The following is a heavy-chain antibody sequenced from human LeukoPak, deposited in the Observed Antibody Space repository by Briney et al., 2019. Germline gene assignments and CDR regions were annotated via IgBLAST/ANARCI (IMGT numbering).Heavy chain of an antibody. V-gene: IGHV3-23*01. J-gene: IGHJ4*02. CDR2: ISGSGGST. Sequence: GGSLRLSCAASGFTFSSYAMSWVRRAPGKGLEWVSAISGSGGSTYYADSVKGRFTISRDNSKNTLYLQMNSLRAEDTAVYYCAKVGPYTYYYDSSGYYPFDYWGQGTLVTVSS. CDR1: GFTFSSYA. D-gene: IGHD3-22*01. CDR3: AKVGPYTYYYDSSGYYPFDY.